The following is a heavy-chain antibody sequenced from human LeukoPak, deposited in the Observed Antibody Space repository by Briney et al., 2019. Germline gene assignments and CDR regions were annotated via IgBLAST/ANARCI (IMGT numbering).Heavy chain of an antibody. CDR2: INWNGGST. V-gene: IGHV3-20*04. Sequence: GGSLRLSCAASGFTFDDYGMSWVRQAPGKGLEWVSGINWNGGSTGYADSVKGRFTISRDNAKNSLYLQMNSLRAEDTAVYYCASFLIRDYDFWSGYLEFDYWGQGTLVTVSS. J-gene: IGHJ4*02. CDR1: GFTFDDYG. CDR3: ASFLIRDYDFWSGYLEFDY. D-gene: IGHD3-3*01.